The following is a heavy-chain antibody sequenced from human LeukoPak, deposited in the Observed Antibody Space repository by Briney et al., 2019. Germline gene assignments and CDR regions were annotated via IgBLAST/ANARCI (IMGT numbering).Heavy chain of an antibody. Sequence: SETLSLTCAVSGVSNSPYYWAWVRQPPGKGLEWIGYIHTSGSNNQYPSLKSRVTISVDKSKNHFSLRLTSATAADTAVYYCARLSAAVHLGAFDLWGQGTMVTVSS. CDR2: IHTSGSN. CDR3: ARLSAAVHLGAFDL. V-gene: IGHV4-4*09. CDR1: GVSNSPYY. J-gene: IGHJ3*01. D-gene: IGHD3-3*01.